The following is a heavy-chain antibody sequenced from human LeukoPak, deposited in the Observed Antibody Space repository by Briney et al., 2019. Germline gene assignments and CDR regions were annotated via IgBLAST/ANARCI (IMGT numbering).Heavy chain of an antibody. J-gene: IGHJ4*02. Sequence: PGGSLRLSCAASGFTFSSYSMNWVRQAPGKGLEWVGFIRSKAYGGTTEYAASVKGRFTISRDDSKSIAYLQMNSLKTEDTAVYYCTRATYSSSWSNQGFDYWGQGTLVTVSS. CDR1: GFTFSSYS. V-gene: IGHV3-49*04. CDR3: TRATYSSSWSNQGFDY. CDR2: IRSKAYGGTT. D-gene: IGHD6-13*01.